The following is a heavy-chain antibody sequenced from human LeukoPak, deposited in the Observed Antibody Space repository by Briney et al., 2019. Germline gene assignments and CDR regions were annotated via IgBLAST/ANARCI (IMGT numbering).Heavy chain of an antibody. CDR1: GGTFSSYA. D-gene: IGHD5-18*01. J-gene: IGHJ4*02. Sequence: APVRASCKASGGTFSSYAISWVRQAPGQGLEWMGGIIPIFGTANYAQKFQGRVTITADESTSTAYMELSSLRSEDTAVYYCAREGYTYSGEEYYFYYCRRGTLVTVSS. CDR3: AREGYTYSGEEYYFYY. CDR2: IIPIFGTA. V-gene: IGHV1-69*13.